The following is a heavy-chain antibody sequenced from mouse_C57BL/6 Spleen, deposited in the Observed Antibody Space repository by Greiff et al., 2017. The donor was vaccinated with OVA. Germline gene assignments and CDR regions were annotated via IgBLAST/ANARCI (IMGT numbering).Heavy chain of an antibody. CDR2: IWRGGST. V-gene: IGHV2-2*01. J-gene: IGHJ4*01. CDR3: ARMDDGYYAYAMDY. CDR1: GFSLTSYG. Sequence: VQLQQSGPGLVQPSQSLSITCTVSGFSLTSYGVHWVRQSPGKGLEWLGVIWRGGSTDYNAAFISRLSISKDNSKSQVFFKMNSLQADDTAIYYCARMDDGYYAYAMDYWGQGTSVTVSS. D-gene: IGHD2-3*01.